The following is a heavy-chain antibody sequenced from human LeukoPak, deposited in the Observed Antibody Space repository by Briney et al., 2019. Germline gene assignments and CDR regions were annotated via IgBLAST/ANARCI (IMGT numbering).Heavy chain of an antibody. V-gene: IGHV3-21*01. D-gene: IGHD5-18*01. Sequence: PGGSLRLSCTASGFTFSLYAMNWVPQAPGKGLEWVSYINSESSDILYAGSVKGRFTISRDIAKNSLYLQMNSLRAEDTAVYYCARDTYRPQLIDSWGQGTLVTVSS. CDR2: INSESSDI. J-gene: IGHJ4*02. CDR3: ARDTYRPQLIDS. CDR1: GFTFSLYA.